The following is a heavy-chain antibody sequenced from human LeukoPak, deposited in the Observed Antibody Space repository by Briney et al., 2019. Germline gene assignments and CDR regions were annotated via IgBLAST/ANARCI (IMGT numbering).Heavy chain of an antibody. CDR2: IIPIFGTA. CDR3: ARDYYDSSGYLYFDY. V-gene: IGHV1-69*05. CDR1: GGTFSSYA. Sequence: SVKVSCKASGGTFSSYAISWVRQAPGQGLEWMGRIIPIFGTANYAQKFQGRVTITTDESTSTAYMELSSLRSEDTAVYYCARDYYDSSGYLYFDYWGQGTLVTVSS. J-gene: IGHJ4*02. D-gene: IGHD3-22*01.